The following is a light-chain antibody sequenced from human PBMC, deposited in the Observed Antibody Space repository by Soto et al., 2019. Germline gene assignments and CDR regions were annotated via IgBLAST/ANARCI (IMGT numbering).Light chain of an antibody. Sequence: QAVVTQEPSLTVSPGGTVTLTCASSTGAVTSDYYSNWFQQKPGQAPRALIYSPSNEHSWTPARFSGSLLGGKAALTLSGVQHEQEAEYSCLLYYGGALYVFGTGTKVTV. CDR2: SPS. V-gene: IGLV7-43*01. J-gene: IGLJ1*01. CDR3: LLYYGGALYV. CDR1: TGAVTSDYY.